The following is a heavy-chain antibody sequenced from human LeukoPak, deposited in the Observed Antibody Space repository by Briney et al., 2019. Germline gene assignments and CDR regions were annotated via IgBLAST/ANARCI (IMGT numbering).Heavy chain of an antibody. CDR1: GFIFSSYS. CDR2: ITGSGGNT. D-gene: IGHD6-13*01. CDR3: AKAASSSWPSYYYGMDV. V-gene: IGHV3-23*01. Sequence: PGGSLRLSCAASGFIFSSYSMSWARQAPGMGLEWVSVITGSGGNTYYADSVKGRFTISRDNSKNTVYLQMSSLRVDDTAVYYCAKAASSSWPSYYYGMDVWGQGTTVTVSS. J-gene: IGHJ6*02.